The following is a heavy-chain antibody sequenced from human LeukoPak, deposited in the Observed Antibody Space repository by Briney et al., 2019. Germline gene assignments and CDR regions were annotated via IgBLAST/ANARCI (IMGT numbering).Heavy chain of an antibody. CDR1: GLTFSDYC. Sequence: GGSLRLSCAASGLTFSDYCMTWLRQTPGKGLEWVSYISSSGTTMDYADSVKGRFTISRDNAKDSLYLQMNSLGVEDTAVYYCAKGHTYGMIWGQGTLVTVSS. D-gene: IGHD5-18*01. CDR3: AKGHTYGMI. J-gene: IGHJ4*02. V-gene: IGHV3-11*01. CDR2: ISSSGTTM.